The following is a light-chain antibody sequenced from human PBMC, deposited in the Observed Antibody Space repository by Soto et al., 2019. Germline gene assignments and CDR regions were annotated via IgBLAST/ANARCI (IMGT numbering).Light chain of an antibody. CDR1: GSDVASYDY. V-gene: IGLV2-8*01. J-gene: IGLJ2*01. CDR2: EVT. CDR3: SSYADINNLV. Sequence: QSVLTQPPSASGSPGQSVTISCTGTGSDVASYDYVSWYQQHPGKAPKLIIYEVTKRPSGVPDRFSASKSGTTASLTVSGLQAEDDADYYCSSYADINNLVFGGGTKVTVL.